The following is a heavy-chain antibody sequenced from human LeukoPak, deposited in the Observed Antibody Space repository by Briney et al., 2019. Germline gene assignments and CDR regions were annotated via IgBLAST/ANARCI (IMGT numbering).Heavy chain of an antibody. J-gene: IGHJ4*02. CDR2: IYYSGST. CDR3: ARVLAAAGTSGFDY. D-gene: IGHD6-13*01. Sequence: SETLSLTCTVSGGSISSSSYYWGWIRQPPGKGLEWIGGIYYSGSTYYTPSLKSRVTISVETSKNLFSLKLSSVTAAHTAVYFCARVLAAAGTSGFDYWGQGTLVTVSS. V-gene: IGHV4-39*07. CDR1: GGSISSSSYY.